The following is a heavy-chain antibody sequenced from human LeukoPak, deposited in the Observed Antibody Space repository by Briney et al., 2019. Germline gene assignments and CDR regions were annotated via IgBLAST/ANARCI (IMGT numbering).Heavy chain of an antibody. D-gene: IGHD2-21*02. CDR3: AKDRGDYVGWSWSDP. V-gene: IGHV3-23*01. J-gene: IGHJ5*02. CDR1: GFTFSSYA. Sequence: PGGSLRLSCAASGFTFSSYAMSWVRQAPGKGLEWVSAISGSGGSTYYADSVKGRFTISRDNSKNTLYLQMNSLRAEDTAVYYCAKDRGDYVGWSWSDPWGQGTLVTVAS. CDR2: ISGSGGST.